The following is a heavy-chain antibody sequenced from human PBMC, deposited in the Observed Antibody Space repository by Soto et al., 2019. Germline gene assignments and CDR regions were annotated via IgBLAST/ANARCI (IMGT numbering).Heavy chain of an antibody. V-gene: IGHV4-38-2*01. J-gene: IGHJ4*02. Sequence: SVTLSLTCAASVASMRSGCDLVCLRLPPGKGLEWNGNIFHGGSTHYSPSLKSRVTMSIDTSKNQFSLKLSSVTAADTAIYYCAKLLGSSGYHPHYWGEGALVTVSS. CDR3: AKLLGSSGYHPHY. CDR1: VASMRSGCD. D-gene: IGHD3-22*01. CDR2: IFHGGST.